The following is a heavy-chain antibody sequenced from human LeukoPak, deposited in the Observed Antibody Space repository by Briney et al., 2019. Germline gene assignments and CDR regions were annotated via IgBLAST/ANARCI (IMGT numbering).Heavy chain of an antibody. V-gene: IGHV3-66*01. CDR3: ARDLAASGIDP. CDR2: IYSGGST. Sequence: GGSLRLSCAASGFTVSSNYMSWVRQAPGKGLERVSVIYSGGSTYYADSVKGRFTISRDNSKNTLYLQMNSLRAEDTAVYYCARDLAASGIDPWGQGTLVTVSS. CDR1: GFTVSSNY. J-gene: IGHJ5*02. D-gene: IGHD6-13*01.